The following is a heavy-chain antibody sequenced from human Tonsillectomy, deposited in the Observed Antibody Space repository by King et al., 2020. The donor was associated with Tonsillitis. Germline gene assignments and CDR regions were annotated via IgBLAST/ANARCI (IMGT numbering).Heavy chain of an antibody. CDR1: GFTFSSYG. CDR2: ISYDGSNK. V-gene: IGHV3-30*18. J-gene: IGHJ4*01. Sequence: VQLVESGGGVVQPGRSLTLSCAASGFTFSSYGMHWVRQAPGRGLEWVAIISYDGSNKYYADSVRGRFTISRDNSKNTLYLQMNSLRAEDTAVYYCAKVSHNYDMLTGHSFAYWGHGTLVTVSS. CDR3: AKVSHNYDMLTGHSFAY. D-gene: IGHD3-9*01.